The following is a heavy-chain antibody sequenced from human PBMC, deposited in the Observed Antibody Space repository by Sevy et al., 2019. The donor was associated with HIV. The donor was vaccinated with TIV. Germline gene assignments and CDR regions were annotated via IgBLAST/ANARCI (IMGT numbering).Heavy chain of an antibody. J-gene: IGHJ5*02. V-gene: IGHV3-23*01. D-gene: IGHD7-27*01. Sequence: GGSLRLSCAAPGFTFSGYAMSWVRQAPGKGLEWVSLITGSGSKTYYADSVKGRFTISRDNSKNTVNLQMNSLRVEDTAIYYCAKETWGLFDPWGQGILVTVSS. CDR2: ITGSGSKT. CDR3: AKETWGLFDP. CDR1: GFTFSGYA.